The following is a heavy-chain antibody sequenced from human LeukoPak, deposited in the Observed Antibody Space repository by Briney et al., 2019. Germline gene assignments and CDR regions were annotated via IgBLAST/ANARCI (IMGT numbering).Heavy chain of an antibody. D-gene: IGHD2-2*01. CDR2: ISSSGTTI. CDR3: ARGGYCSSSICYSLNAFDI. CDR1: GFTFSSYE. V-gene: IGHV3-48*03. Sequence: GGSLRLSCAASGFTFSSYEMNWVRQAPGKGLEWVSYISSSGTTIYYADSVKGRFTISRDNAKNSLYLQMNSLRAEDTAVYYCARGGYCSSSICYSLNAFDIWGQGTMFTVSS. J-gene: IGHJ3*02.